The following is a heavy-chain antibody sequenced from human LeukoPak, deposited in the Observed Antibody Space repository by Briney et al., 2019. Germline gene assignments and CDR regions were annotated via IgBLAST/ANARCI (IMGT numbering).Heavy chain of an antibody. CDR3: ARGHYCSSTSCYPYWFDP. V-gene: IGHV3-74*01. Sequence: GGSLRLSCAASGFTFSTFWMHWVRQAPGKGLVWVSRVNSDGSGTYYADSVMGRFTISRDNANNSLYLQMTSLTAEDTAVYYCARGHYCSSTSCYPYWFDPWGQGTLVTVSS. D-gene: IGHD2-2*01. CDR1: GFTFSTFW. J-gene: IGHJ5*02. CDR2: VNSDGSGT.